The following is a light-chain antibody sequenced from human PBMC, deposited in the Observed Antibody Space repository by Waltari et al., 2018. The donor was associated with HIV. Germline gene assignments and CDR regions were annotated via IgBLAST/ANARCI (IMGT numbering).Light chain of an antibody. CDR3: QQYGSSPYT. V-gene: IGKV3-20*01. CDR1: QTVTSGC. Sequence: EIVLPQSPGPLSLSPGDSATLSCRASQTVTSGCLAWYQQKRGQAPTLLMYGASSRAKGIPDRFSGGGSGTDFTLTISRLEPEDFAVYHCQQYGSSPYTFGQGTRLEIK. CDR2: GAS. J-gene: IGKJ2*01.